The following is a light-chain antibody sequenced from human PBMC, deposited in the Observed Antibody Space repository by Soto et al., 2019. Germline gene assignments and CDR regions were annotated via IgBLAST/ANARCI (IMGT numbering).Light chain of an antibody. Sequence: QSALTQPASVSGSPGQSITISCTGTSSDVGSYNLVSWYQQHPGKAPKLMIYEGSKRPSRVSNRLSGSKSGNTASLTISGLQAEDEADYYCCSYAGSSTVVFGTGTKVTVL. J-gene: IGLJ1*01. CDR3: CSYAGSSTVV. V-gene: IGLV2-23*01. CDR2: EGS. CDR1: SSDVGSYNL.